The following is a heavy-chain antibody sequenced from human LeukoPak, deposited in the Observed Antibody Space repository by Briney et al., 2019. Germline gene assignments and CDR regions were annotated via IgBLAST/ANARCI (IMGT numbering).Heavy chain of an antibody. CDR2: ISSSGSTI. CDR3: ARVQGREYYYDSSGYYYVPKYFQH. Sequence: PGGSLRLSCAASGFTFSSYEMNWVRQAPGKGLEWVSYISSSGSTIYYADSVKGRFTISRDNAKNSLYLQVNSLRAEDTAVYYCARVQGREYYYDSSGYYYVPKYFQHWGQGTLVTVSS. D-gene: IGHD3-22*01. CDR1: GFTFSSYE. J-gene: IGHJ1*01. V-gene: IGHV3-48*03.